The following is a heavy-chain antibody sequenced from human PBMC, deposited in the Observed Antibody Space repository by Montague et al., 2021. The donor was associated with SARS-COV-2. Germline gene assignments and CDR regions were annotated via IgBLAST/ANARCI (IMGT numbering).Heavy chain of an antibody. CDR3: VRGIEAAGSYDY. D-gene: IGHD6-13*01. Sequence: CAISGDSVASHSPTWNWNRQSPSRGLEWLGRTYYRSMWKSDYARSVKSRIAINPDTSKNQFSLQLSSVTPEDTALYYCVRGIEAAGSYDYWGQGTLVTVSS. CDR2: TYYRSMWKS. J-gene: IGHJ4*02. CDR1: GDSVASHSPT. V-gene: IGHV6-1*01.